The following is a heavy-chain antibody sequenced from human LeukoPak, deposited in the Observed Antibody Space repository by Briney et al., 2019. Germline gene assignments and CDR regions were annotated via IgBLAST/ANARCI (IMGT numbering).Heavy chain of an antibody. CDR1: GGSISSSSYY. Sequence: SETLSLTCTVSGGSISSSSYYWGWIRQPPGKGLEWIRSIYYSGSTYYNPSLKSRVTISVDTSKNQFSLKLSSVTAADTAVYYCARHYPRIAAAGTAWFDPWGQGTLVTVSS. V-gene: IGHV4-39*01. J-gene: IGHJ5*02. CDR2: IYYSGST. D-gene: IGHD6-13*01. CDR3: ARHYPRIAAAGTAWFDP.